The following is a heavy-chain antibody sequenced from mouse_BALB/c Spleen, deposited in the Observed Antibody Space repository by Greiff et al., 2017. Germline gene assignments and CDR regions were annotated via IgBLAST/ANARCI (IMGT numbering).Heavy chain of an antibody. CDR3: ARQGDYGNYPYYFDY. V-gene: IGHV5-6-2*01. Sequence: EVKLVESGGGLVKLGGSLKLSCAASGFTFSSYYMSWVRQTPEKRLELVAAINSNGGSTYYPDTVKGRFTISRDNAKNTLYLQMSSLKSEDTALYYCARQGDYGNYPYYFDYWGQGTTLTVSS. D-gene: IGHD2-1*01. CDR1: GFTFSSYY. J-gene: IGHJ2*01. CDR2: INSNGGST.